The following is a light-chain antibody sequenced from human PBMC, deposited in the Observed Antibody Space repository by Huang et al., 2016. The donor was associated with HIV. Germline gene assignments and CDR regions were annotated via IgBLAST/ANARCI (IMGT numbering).Light chain of an antibody. V-gene: IGKV3-15*01. CDR2: GAS. CDR1: QSVSNN. CDR3: QQYNNWPTT. J-gene: IGKJ3*01. Sequence: EIVMTQSPGTLSVSPGERATLSCRASQSVSNNLAWYQQQPGQAPRLLIYGASLRATGLPARFSGSGSGTEFTLTISSLQSEDFAVYYCQQYNNWPTTFGPGTKVDIK.